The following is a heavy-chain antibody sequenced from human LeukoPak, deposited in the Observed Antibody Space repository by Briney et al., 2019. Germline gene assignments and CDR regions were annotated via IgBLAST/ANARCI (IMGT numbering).Heavy chain of an antibody. J-gene: IGHJ4*02. D-gene: IGHD6-6*01. V-gene: IGHV4-59*01. CDR1: GGSISSYY. CDR3: ARALYSSSSVDY. CDR2: IYYSGST. Sequence: SETLSLTCTVSGGSISSYYWSWIRQPPGKGLEWIGYIYYSGSTNYNPSLKSRVTISVDTSKNQFSLKLSSVTAADTAVYYCARALYSSSSVDYWGQGTLVTVSS.